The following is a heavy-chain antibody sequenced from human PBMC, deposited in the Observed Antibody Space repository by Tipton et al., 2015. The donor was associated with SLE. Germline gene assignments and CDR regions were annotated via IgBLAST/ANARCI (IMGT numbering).Heavy chain of an antibody. J-gene: IGHJ6*02. V-gene: IGHV3-53*05. Sequence: SLRLSCAASGFTVSSNYMSWVRQAPGKGLEWVSVIYSGGSTYYADSVKGRFTISRDNSKNTLYLQMNSLRAEDTAVYYCARAPPIAAAGYYYYYYGMDVWDQGP. CDR1: GFTVSSNY. D-gene: IGHD6-13*01. CDR2: IYSGGST. CDR3: ARAPPIAAAGYYYYYYGMDV.